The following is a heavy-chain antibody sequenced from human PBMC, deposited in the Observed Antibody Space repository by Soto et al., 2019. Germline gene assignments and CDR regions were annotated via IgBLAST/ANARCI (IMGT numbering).Heavy chain of an antibody. CDR1: GFTFNNYG. J-gene: IGHJ4*02. CDR3: ARDMRGYNYGPLDY. CDR2: ISFDGRSE. D-gene: IGHD5-12*01. Sequence: LRLSCAASGFTFNNYGIHWVRQAPGKGLEWVALISFDGRSEYYGDSVKGRFTVSRDNFKNMLYLQMNNLGTEDTALYYCARDMRGYNYGPLDYWGQGVLVTVSS. V-gene: IGHV3-30*03.